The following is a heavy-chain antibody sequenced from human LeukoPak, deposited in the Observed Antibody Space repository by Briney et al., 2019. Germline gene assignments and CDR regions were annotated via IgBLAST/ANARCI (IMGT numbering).Heavy chain of an antibody. CDR1: GGSISSSSYY. CDR3: ARDAVRGGYGMDV. D-gene: IGHD3-10*01. CDR2: IYYSGST. V-gene: IGHV4-39*07. J-gene: IGHJ6*02. Sequence: PSETLSLTCTVSGGSISSSSYYWGWIRQPPGKGLEWIGSIYYSGSTYYNPSLKSRVTISVDTSKNQFSLKLSSVTAADTAVYYCARDAVRGGYGMDVWGQGTTVTVSS.